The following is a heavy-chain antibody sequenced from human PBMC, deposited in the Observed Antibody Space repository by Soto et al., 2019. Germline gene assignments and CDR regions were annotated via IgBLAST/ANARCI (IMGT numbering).Heavy chain of an antibody. J-gene: IGHJ6*02. CDR1: GYSISSGYY. Sequence: SETLSLTCAVSGYSISSGYYWSWVRQSPRRGLEWIGNIYYSGSTYYNPSLKSRLTISVDTSKNQFSLNLSSVTAADTAVYYCARDRLMATAGTARHYFGLDVWGQGTTVTVSS. V-gene: IGHV4-31*11. CDR3: ARDRLMATAGTARHYFGLDV. D-gene: IGHD5-18*01. CDR2: IYYSGST.